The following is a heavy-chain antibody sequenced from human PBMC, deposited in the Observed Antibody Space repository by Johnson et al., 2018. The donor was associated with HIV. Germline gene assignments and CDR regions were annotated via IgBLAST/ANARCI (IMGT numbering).Heavy chain of an antibody. V-gene: IGHV3-23*04. CDR3: ARAVGYYGSGSAFDI. CDR2: ISGGGGGSS. J-gene: IGHJ3*02. CDR1: GFTFSNYA. D-gene: IGHD3-10*01. Sequence: VQLVESGGGVVQPGRSLRVSCATSGFTFSNYAMNWVRQAPGKGLEWVSAISGGGGGSSHYAAPVKRRSTISRDNAKNSLYLQMKRLRVNDTALYYCARAVGYYGSGSAFDIWGQGTMVTVSS.